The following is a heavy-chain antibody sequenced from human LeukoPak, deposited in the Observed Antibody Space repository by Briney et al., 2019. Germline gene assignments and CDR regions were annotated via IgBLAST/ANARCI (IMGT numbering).Heavy chain of an antibody. J-gene: IGHJ4*02. CDR3: ARVVSSGSRHFFDY. V-gene: IGHV4-39*07. D-gene: IGHD3-22*01. CDR1: GASISSSNYY. Sequence: SETLSLTCTVSGASISSSNYYWGWIRQAPGKGLEWIATMSFSGSTFYNPSLKSRVTMSTDTSKSQTSLNLKSVTAADTAVYYCARVVSSGSRHFFDYWGQGTPVTVSS. CDR2: MSFSGST.